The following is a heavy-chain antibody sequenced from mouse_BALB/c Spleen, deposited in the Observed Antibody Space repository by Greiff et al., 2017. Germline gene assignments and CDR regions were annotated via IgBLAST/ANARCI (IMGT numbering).Heavy chain of an antibody. CDR3: ASYEDYYAMDY. V-gene: IGHV3-2*02. CDR1: GYSITSGYY. J-gene: IGHJ4*01. D-gene: IGHD2-3*01. Sequence: EVKVEESGPGLVKPSQSLSLTCSVTGYSITSGYYWNWIRQFPGNKLEWMGYISYSGSTSYNPSLKSRISITRDTSKNQFFLQLNSVTTEDTATYYCASYEDYYAMDYWGQGTSVSVSS. CDR2: ISYSGST.